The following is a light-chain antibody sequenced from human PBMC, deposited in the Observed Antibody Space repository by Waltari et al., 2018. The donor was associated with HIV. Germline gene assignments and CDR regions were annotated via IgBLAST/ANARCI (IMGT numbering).Light chain of an antibody. V-gene: IGKV1-5*03. CDR1: PSISSW. Sequence: DIQMTQSPSTLSASVGDRVTITCRASPSISSWLAWYQQKPGEAPKLLIYKASSLESGVPSRVSRSGSGTEFTLTISSLQPDDFATYYCQQYNSYSGTFGQGTKVEIK. CDR2: KAS. J-gene: IGKJ1*01. CDR3: QQYNSYSGT.